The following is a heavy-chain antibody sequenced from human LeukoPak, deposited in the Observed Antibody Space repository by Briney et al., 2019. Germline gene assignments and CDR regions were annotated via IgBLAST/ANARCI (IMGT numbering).Heavy chain of an antibody. CDR3: AKERDYYDSSGPFDY. J-gene: IGHJ4*02. Sequence: PGGSLRLSCAASGFTFSGYGMHWGRQAPGKGLEWGALILYVGSNKYYADSVKGRFTISRDKSNNTLYLQMYSLRAEDTAAYYCAKERDYYDSSGPFDYWGQGTLVTVSS. V-gene: IGHV3-30*18. CDR2: ILYVGSNK. D-gene: IGHD3-22*01. CDR1: GFTFSGYG.